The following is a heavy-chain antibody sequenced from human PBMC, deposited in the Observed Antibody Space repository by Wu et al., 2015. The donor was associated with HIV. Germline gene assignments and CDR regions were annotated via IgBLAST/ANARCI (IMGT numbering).Heavy chain of an antibody. CDR1: GYTFITHA. V-gene: IGHV1-18*01. Sequence: QVQLVQSGGDVKKSGASVKVSCKASGYTFITHAITWVRQAPGQRPEWMGWITTHNGYTKYAQKFQDRLSLTTDTSATTAYMELRSLRSDDTAVYYCARVFEDSSGYYSWFDPSGPRERLVSVSS. J-gene: IGHJ5*02. D-gene: IGHD3-22*01. CDR3: ARVFEDSSGYYSWFDP. CDR2: ITTHNGYT.